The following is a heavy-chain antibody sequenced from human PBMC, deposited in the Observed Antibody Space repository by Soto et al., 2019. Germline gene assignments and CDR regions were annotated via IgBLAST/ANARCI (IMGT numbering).Heavy chain of an antibody. Sequence: GESLKISFQCSGYTFSNFLISWVRQLPGKGLEWMGIIYPGDYETRYSPSFHGKVTISADRSIGTAYLQWSSLEASDSAFYFCARSPSSSPYFDYWGQGVLLTVSS. CDR1: GYTFSNFL. CDR2: IYPGDYET. V-gene: IGHV5-51*01. J-gene: IGHJ4*02. CDR3: ARSPSSSPYFDY. D-gene: IGHD6-13*01.